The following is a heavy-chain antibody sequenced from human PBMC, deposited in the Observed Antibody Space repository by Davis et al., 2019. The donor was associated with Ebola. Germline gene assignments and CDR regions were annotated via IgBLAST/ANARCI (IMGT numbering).Heavy chain of an antibody. V-gene: IGHV4-39*02. CDR2: IYYGGNT. CDR3: ARDRRLAAAGTGFDP. J-gene: IGHJ5*02. Sequence: MPSETLSLTCTVSGSSISSSSYFWGWIRQPPGKGLEWIATIYYGGNTYYNPSLKSRITISVDTSKNQFSLKLSSVTATDTAVYYCARDRRLAAAGTGFDPWGQGTLVTVSS. CDR1: GSSISSSSYF. D-gene: IGHD6-13*01.